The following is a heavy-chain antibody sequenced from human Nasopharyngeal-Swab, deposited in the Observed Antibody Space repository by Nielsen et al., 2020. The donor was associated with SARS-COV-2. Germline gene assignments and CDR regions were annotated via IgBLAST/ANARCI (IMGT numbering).Heavy chain of an antibody. Sequence: SVKVSCNASGGTFSSYAISWVRQAPGQGLEWMGGIIPIFGTANYAQKFQGRVTITADESTSTAYMELSSLRSEDTAVYYCARVKYYYGMDVWGQGTTVTVSS. CDR2: IIPIFGTA. V-gene: IGHV1-69*13. J-gene: IGHJ6*02. CDR1: GGTFSSYA. CDR3: ARVKYYYGMDV.